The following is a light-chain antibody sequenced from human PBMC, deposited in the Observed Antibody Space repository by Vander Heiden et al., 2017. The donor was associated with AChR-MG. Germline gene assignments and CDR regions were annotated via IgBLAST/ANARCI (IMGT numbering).Light chain of an antibody. Sequence: DIVMTQSPLSLPVTPGEPASISCRSSQSLLHRTGYNYLDWYLQKPGQSPQLLIYLGSNRASGVPDRFSGSGSGTDFTLKISRVEAEDVGVYYCMQALQTRTFGQGTKLEIK. CDR2: LGS. CDR1: QSLLHRTGYNY. V-gene: IGKV2-28*01. CDR3: MQALQTRT. J-gene: IGKJ2*01.